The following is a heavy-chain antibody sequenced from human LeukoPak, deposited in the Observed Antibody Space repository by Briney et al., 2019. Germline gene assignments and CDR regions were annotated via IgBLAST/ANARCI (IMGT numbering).Heavy chain of an antibody. CDR1: GGSISSSSYY. CDR2: IYYSGST. D-gene: IGHD1-1*01. Sequence: PSETLSLTCTVSGGSISSSSYYWGWIRQPPGKGLEWIGSIYYSGSTYYNPSLKSRVTISVDTSKNQFSLKLSSVTAADTAVYYCARHWNQGAEGVWYFDLWGRGTLVTVSS. CDR3: ARHWNQGAEGVWYFDL. V-gene: IGHV4-39*01. J-gene: IGHJ2*01.